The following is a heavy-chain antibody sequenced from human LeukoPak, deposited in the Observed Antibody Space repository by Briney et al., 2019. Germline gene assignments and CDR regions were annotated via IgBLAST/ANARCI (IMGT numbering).Heavy chain of an antibody. Sequence: GGSVTLSCAASGFTFCSYAMRWVRQAPGKGLVWFSAISGSGGSTYYADSVKGRFTISRDNSKNTLYLQMNSLRAEDTAVDDCAKDRTIFDYGGQGTRVTVSS. CDR1: GFTFCSYA. CDR2: ISGSGGST. J-gene: IGHJ4*02. V-gene: IGHV3-23*01. CDR3: AKDRTIFDY. D-gene: IGHD3-9*01.